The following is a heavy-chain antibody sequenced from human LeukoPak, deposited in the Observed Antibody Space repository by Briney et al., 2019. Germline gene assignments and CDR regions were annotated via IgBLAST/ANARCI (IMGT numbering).Heavy chain of an antibody. CDR2: INPHSGGT. J-gene: IGHJ6*03. Sequence: ASVKVSCKASGYTFTGYYMHWVRQAPGQGLEWMGWINPHSGGTNYAQKFQGRVTMTRDTSISTAYVELNRLRSDDTAVYYCARGGLPAFYNYMDVWGKGTTVTISS. CDR1: GYTFTGYY. CDR3: ARGGLPAFYNYMDV. V-gene: IGHV1-2*02. D-gene: IGHD1-26*01.